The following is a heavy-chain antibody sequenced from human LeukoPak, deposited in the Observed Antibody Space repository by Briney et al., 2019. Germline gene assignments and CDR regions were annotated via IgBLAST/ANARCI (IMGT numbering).Heavy chain of an antibody. V-gene: IGHV3-48*01. J-gene: IGHJ5*02. D-gene: IGHD3-9*01. CDR1: GFTFSNYS. Sequence: GGSLRLSCAASGFTFSNYSMNWVRQAPGKGLEWVSYISSSSGTVYADSVKGRFTISRDNAKSSLYLQMNSLRAEDTAVYYCARDSAGYYPWGQGTLVTVSS. CDR2: ISSSSGTV. CDR3: ARDSAGYYP.